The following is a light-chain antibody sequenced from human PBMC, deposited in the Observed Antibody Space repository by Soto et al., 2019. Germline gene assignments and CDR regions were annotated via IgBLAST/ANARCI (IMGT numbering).Light chain of an antibody. J-gene: IGKJ2*01. CDR2: GAS. Sequence: IVMTQSPATQSVSPGERVTLSCRASQGVSTRLAWYQQKPGQPPKLLIYGASTMDTGIPARFSGSGSGTEFTLPISSRQSEDYAVYYCHQYDNRPLFTFGQGTKVEIK. CDR3: HQYDNRPLFT. CDR1: QGVSTR. V-gene: IGKV3-15*01.